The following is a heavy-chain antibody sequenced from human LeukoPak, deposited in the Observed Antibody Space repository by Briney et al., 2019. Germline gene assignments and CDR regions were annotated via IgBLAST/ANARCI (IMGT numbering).Heavy chain of an antibody. CDR1: GGSFSGYY. Sequence: SETLSLTCAVYGGSFSGYYWSWIRQPPGKGLEWIGEINHSGSTNYNPSLKSRVTMSIDTSRNQFFLKLNSVTAADTAVYYCVLAPNSNWFDFWGQGTQVTVSS. J-gene: IGHJ5*01. V-gene: IGHV4-34*01. D-gene: IGHD2-8*01. CDR2: INHSGST. CDR3: VLAPNSNWFDF.